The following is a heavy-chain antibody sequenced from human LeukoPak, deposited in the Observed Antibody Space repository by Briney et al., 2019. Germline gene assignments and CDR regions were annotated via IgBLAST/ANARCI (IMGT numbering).Heavy chain of an antibody. J-gene: IGHJ3*02. CDR1: GFTFSSYA. Sequence: GGSLRLSCTASGFTFSSYAMSWVRQAPGKGLEWVSAINGSGGSTYYADSVKGRFTISRDNPKTTLYLHMNSLTAEDTAVYYCAKAHAYGFPGAFDIWGPGTMVTVSS. D-gene: IGHD4-17*01. CDR3: AKAHAYGFPGAFDI. CDR2: INGSGGST. V-gene: IGHV3-23*01.